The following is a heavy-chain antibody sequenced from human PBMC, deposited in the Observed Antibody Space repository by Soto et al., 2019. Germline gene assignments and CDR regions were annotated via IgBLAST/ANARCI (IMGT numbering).Heavy chain of an antibody. Sequence: SVKVSCKASGYTFTSYYMHWVRQAPGQGLEWMGGIIPIFGTANYAQKFQGRVTITADESTSTAYMELSSLRSEDTAVYYCARDTPMVRGVAHYYYGMDVWGQGTTVTVSS. D-gene: IGHD3-10*01. V-gene: IGHV1-69*13. CDR2: IIPIFGTA. CDR3: ARDTPMVRGVAHYYYGMDV. CDR1: GYTFTSYY. J-gene: IGHJ6*02.